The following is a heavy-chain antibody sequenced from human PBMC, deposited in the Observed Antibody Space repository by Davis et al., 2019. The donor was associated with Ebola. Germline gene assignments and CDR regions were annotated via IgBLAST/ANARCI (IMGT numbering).Heavy chain of an antibody. CDR3: AKDMEYKWAAAGILKN. CDR2: ISYDGSNK. J-gene: IGHJ4*02. CDR1: GFTFSSYG. Sequence: GESLKISCAASGFTFSSYGMHWVRQAPGKGLEWVAVISYDGSNKYYADSVKGRFTISRDNSKNTLYLQMNSLRAEDTALYYCAKDMEYKWAAAGILKNWGQGTLVTVSS. D-gene: IGHD6-13*01. V-gene: IGHV3-30*18.